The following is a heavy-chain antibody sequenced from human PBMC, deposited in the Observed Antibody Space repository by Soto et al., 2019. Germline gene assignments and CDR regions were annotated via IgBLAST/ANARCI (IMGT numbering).Heavy chain of an antibody. J-gene: IGHJ4*01. D-gene: IGHD2-21*01. CDR3: ARSLLQGDF. CDR2: INTNGAST. Sequence: QVQLVQSGAEVKKPGASVKVSCKASGYIFIHYYIHGVRPAPGQGLEWMAIINTNGASTTYAQKSQGRDTVPSDTSTRTVSMELTSLGSGATAVYFCARSLLQGDFWGHGPLVTVSS. CDR1: GYIFIHYY. V-gene: IGHV1-46*04.